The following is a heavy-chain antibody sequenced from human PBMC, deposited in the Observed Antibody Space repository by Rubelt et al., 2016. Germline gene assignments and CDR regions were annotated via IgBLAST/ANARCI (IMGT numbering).Heavy chain of an antibody. CDR3: ARLSTVNEAFDI. CDR2: INSDGSST. D-gene: IGHD4-17*01. J-gene: IGHJ3*02. Sequence: EVQLVESGGGLVQPGGSLRLSCAASGFTFSSSWMHWVRQAPGKGLVWVSRINSDGSSTNYADSVKGRFTISRDNAKNTLYVQMNSLRAEDTAVYYCARLSTVNEAFDIWGQGTMVTVSS. CDR1: GFTFSSSW. V-gene: IGHV3-74*02.